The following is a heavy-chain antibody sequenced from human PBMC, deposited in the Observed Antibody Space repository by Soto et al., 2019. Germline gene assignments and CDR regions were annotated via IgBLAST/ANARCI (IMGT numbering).Heavy chain of an antibody. J-gene: IGHJ4*02. Sequence: EVQLVESGGGLIQPGGSLRLSCAVSGFTVSNNYMSWVRQAPGKGLEGVSVIYSGGYTAYGDSVKGRFTISRDNSKNTQYLKKNTRGADDTAVFSGGRRAGGGGYWGQGTLVTVSS. CDR2: IYSGGYT. CDR3: GRRAGGGGY. D-gene: IGHD3-10*01. V-gene: IGHV3-53*01. CDR1: GFTVSNNY.